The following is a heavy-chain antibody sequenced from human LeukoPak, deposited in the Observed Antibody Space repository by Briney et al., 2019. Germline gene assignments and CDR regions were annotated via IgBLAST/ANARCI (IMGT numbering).Heavy chain of an antibody. CDR3: AKDRRRIAVAGPGY. J-gene: IGHJ4*02. D-gene: IGHD6-19*01. CDR2: INPDGSTA. V-gene: IGHV3-74*01. CDR1: GFTFSNYW. Sequence: GGSLRLSCAASGFTFSNYWMHWVRQDPGKGLVWVSFINPDGSTANYADSVKGRFTISRDNSKNTLYLQMNSLRAEDTAVYYCAKDRRRIAVAGPGYWGQGTLVTVSS.